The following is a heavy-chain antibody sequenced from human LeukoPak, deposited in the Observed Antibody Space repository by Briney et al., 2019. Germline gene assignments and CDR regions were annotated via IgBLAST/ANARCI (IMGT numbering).Heavy chain of an antibody. D-gene: IGHD3-3*01. J-gene: IGHJ4*02. V-gene: IGHV3-23*01. CDR3: AKSGDFWSGYSDY. CDR1: GFTFSSYA. CDR2: ISGSGGST. Sequence: GGSLRLSCAASGFTFSSYAMSWVRQAPGKGLEWVSAISGSGGSTHYADSVKGRFTISRDNSKNTLYLQMNSLRAEDTAVYYCAKSGDFWSGYSDYWGQGTLVTVSS.